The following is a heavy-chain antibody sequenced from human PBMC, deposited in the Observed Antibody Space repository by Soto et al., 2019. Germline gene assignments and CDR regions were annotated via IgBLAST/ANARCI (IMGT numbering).Heavy chain of an antibody. CDR2: SRNKANSYTR. Sequence: EVQLVESGGGLVQPGGSLRLSCTASGFSLSDHYVDWVRQAPGKGLEWVGRSRNKANSYTREYAASVRGRFTSSRDDSRNSLYLQMDILKTEDAAVYYCSGDFTASAIYAVDYWGQGTLVTVSS. D-gene: IGHD3-10*01. CDR1: GFSLSDHY. CDR3: SGDFTASAIYAVDY. V-gene: IGHV3-72*01. J-gene: IGHJ4*02.